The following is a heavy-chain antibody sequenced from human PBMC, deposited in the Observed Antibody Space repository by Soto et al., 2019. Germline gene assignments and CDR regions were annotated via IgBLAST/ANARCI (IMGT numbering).Heavy chain of an antibody. D-gene: IGHD2-15*01. CDR1: GFTFSSYW. CDR3: ARDFNGGIPDY. J-gene: IGHJ4*02. CDR2: INSDGSST. Sequence: VQLVQSGGGLVQPGGSLRLSCAASGFTFSSYWMHWVRQAPGKGLVWVSRINSDGSSTTYADSVKGRFTISRDNAKNTLYVQMNSLRAEDTAVYYCARDFNGGIPDYWGQGTLVTVSS. V-gene: IGHV3-74*01.